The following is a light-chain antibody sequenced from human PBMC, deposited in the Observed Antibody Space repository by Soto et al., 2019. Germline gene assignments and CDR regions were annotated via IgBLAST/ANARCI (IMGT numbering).Light chain of an antibody. Sequence: DLQMTQSPSSLSASVGDRVTITCQASQDVNNSLNWYQQKPRKAPNLLIYDVSNLGTGVPSRFSGSGCGTDFTFTITRLQPEDIGTYYCQQYDKVPVTFGQGTRLEIK. CDR1: QDVNNS. V-gene: IGKV1-33*01. CDR2: DVS. CDR3: QQYDKVPVT. J-gene: IGKJ5*01.